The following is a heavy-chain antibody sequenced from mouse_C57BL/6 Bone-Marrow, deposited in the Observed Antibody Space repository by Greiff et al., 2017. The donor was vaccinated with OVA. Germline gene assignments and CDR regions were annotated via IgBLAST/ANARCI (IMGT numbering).Heavy chain of an antibody. J-gene: IGHJ2*01. CDR2: INPYNGGT. D-gene: IGHD1-1*01. CDR3: ARWSDYGSSYGDFDY. V-gene: IGHV1-19*01. Sequence: EVQLQQSGPVLVKPGASVQMSCKASGYSFTDYYMNWVKQSHGKSLEWIGVINPYNGGTSYNQKFTGQATLTVDKSSSKAYMELNSLTSEDAAVYYCARWSDYGSSYGDFDYWGQGTTLTVSS. CDR1: GYSFTDYY.